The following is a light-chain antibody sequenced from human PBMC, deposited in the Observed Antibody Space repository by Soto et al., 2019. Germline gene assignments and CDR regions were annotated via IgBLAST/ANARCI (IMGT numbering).Light chain of an antibody. J-gene: IGLJ3*02. CDR2: RNN. V-gene: IGLV1-47*01. Sequence: QSVLTQPPSASGTPGQRVTISCSGTSSNIGRNYVYWYQQLPGTAPKLVIHRNNQPPSGVPDRYSGSKSGTSASLAISGLRSEDEADDYCAVWDASLSAWVFGGGTKLTVL. CDR3: AVWDASLSAWV. CDR1: SSNIGRNY.